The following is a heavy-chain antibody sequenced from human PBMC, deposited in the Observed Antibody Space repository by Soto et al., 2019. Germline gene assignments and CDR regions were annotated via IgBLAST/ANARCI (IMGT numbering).Heavy chain of an antibody. Sequence: QIRVVQSATEMRKPGASVRLSCKASPYTLGNYGIIWVRQAPGQGLEWLGWLSADNSKTTSAHSVQGRVSLTTDTSRTTAFLELRSLTSDDTAIYSCALASFGDYHFDYGLDVWGQGTTVVVSS. V-gene: IGHV1-18*01. D-gene: IGHD4-17*01. CDR1: PYTLGNYG. CDR2: LSADNSKT. J-gene: IGHJ6*02. CDR3: ALASFGDYHFDYGLDV.